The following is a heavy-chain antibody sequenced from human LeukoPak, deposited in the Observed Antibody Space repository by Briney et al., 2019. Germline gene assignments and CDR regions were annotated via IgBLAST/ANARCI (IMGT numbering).Heavy chain of an antibody. CDR1: GFTFSIYS. Sequence: GGSLRLSCAASGFTFSIYSMNWVRQAPGKGLKCVSSISSSSSYIYYADSVKGRFTIYRDNAKNSLYLQMNSLRAEDTAVYYCARSDTYSSSWPFDYWGQGNLVSVSS. D-gene: IGHD6-13*01. J-gene: IGHJ4*02. CDR3: ARSDTYSSSWPFDY. V-gene: IGHV3-21*01. CDR2: ISSSSSYI.